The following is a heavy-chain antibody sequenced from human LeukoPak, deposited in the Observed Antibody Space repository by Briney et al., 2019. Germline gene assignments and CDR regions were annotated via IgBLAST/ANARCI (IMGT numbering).Heavy chain of an antibody. D-gene: IGHD3-22*01. J-gene: IGHJ4*02. CDR1: GFTFSSYA. CDR2: IRGSGDRT. V-gene: IGHV3-23*01. CDR3: ARDWYYYDSSGYLH. Sequence: GGSLRLSCAASGFTFSSYAMSWVRQAPGKGLEWVSAIRGSGDRTYYADSVKGRFTISRDNSKNTLYLQMNSLRAEDTAVYYRARDWYYYDSSGYLHWGQGTLVTVSS.